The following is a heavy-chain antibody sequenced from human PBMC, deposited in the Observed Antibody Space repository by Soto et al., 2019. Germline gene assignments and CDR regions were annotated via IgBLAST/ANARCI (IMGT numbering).Heavy chain of an antibody. CDR3: TRDIVLVSSAMRYYYYYGMDV. J-gene: IGHJ6*02. CDR2: IRSKAYGGTT. CDR1: GFTFGDYA. V-gene: IGHV3-49*03. Sequence: PGGSLRLSCTASGFTFGDYAMSWFRQAPGKGLEWVGFIRSKAYGGTTEYAASVKGRFTISRDDSKSIAYLQMNSLKTEDTAVYYCTRDIVLVSSAMRYYYYYGMDVLGQGTTVTV. D-gene: IGHD2-2*01.